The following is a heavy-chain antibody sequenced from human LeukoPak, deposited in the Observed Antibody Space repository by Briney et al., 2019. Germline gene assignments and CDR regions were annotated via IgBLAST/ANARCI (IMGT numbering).Heavy chain of an antibody. CDR1: GFTFSNYW. J-gene: IGHJ4*02. CDR2: INSDGSST. D-gene: IGHD1-26*01. Sequence: GGSLRLSCIASGFTFSNYWMHWVRQAPGKGLVWVSRINSDGSSTSYADSVKGRFTISRDNAKNTLYLQMNSLRAEDTAVYYCAREIVGTIKSYFDYWGQGTLVTASS. V-gene: IGHV3-74*01. CDR3: AREIVGTIKSYFDY.